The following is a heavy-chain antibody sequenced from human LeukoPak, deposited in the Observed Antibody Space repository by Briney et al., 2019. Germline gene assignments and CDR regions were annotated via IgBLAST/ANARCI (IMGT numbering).Heavy chain of an antibody. J-gene: IGHJ4*02. Sequence: PSETLSLTCTVSGGSINSYYWSWIRQPPGKGLEWIGYIYYSGSTNYNPSLKSRVTMSVDTSKNQFSLKLSSVTAADTAMYYCVRVGGLYYFDYWGQGTLVTVSS. CDR2: IYYSGST. CDR1: GGSINSYY. CDR3: VRVGGLYYFDY. D-gene: IGHD3-10*01. V-gene: IGHV4-59*01.